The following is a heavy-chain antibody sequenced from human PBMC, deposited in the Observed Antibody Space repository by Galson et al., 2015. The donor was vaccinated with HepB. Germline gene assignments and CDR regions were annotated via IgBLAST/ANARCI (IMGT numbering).Heavy chain of an antibody. CDR2: ISSSSNMI. D-gene: IGHD5-12*01. V-gene: IGHV3-48*02. CDR3: AREGYDGDLDFDY. Sequence: SLRLSCAASGFTFSRYTMNWVRQAPGKGLQWISYISSSSNMIYYADSVKGRFTISRDNDKNSLYLQMNSLRDEDTAVYYCAREGYDGDLDFDYWGQGTLVTVSS. J-gene: IGHJ4*02. CDR1: GFTFSRYT.